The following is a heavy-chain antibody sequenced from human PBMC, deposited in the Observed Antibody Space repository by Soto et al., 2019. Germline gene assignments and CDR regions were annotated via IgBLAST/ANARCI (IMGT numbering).Heavy chain of an antibody. D-gene: IGHD3-22*01. CDR1: GFTFSSYG. J-gene: IGHJ4*02. Sequence: GGSLRLSCAASGFTFSSYGMHWVRQAPGKGLEWVAVISYDGSNKYYADSVKGRFTISRDNSKNTLYLQMNSLRAEDTAVYYCANDRLAYYYDSSGYVDYWGQGTLVTVSS. CDR2: ISYDGSNK. V-gene: IGHV3-30*18. CDR3: ANDRLAYYYDSSGYVDY.